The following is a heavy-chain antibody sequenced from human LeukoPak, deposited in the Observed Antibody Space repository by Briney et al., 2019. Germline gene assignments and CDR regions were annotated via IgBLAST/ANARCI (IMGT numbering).Heavy chain of an antibody. J-gene: IGHJ4*02. CDR1: GGSISSSSYY. D-gene: IGHD7-27*01. CDR3: AATDVTGEDY. CDR2: IYYRGST. Sequence: SETLSLTCTVSGGSISSSSYYWGWIRQPPGKGLEWIGSIYYRGSTYYNPSLKSRVTISVDTSKNQFSLKLSSVTAADTAVYYCAATDVTGEDYWGQGTLVTVSS. V-gene: IGHV4-39*01.